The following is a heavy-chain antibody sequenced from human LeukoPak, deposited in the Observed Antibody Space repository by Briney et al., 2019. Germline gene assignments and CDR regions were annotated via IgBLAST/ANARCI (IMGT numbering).Heavy chain of an antibody. CDR1: GGSISSGGYS. CDR3: ARGIAAAGNYFDY. CDR2: IYHSGST. V-gene: IGHV4-30-2*01. D-gene: IGHD6-13*01. Sequence: TSETLSLTCAVSGGSISSGGYSWSWIRQPPGKGLEWIGYIYHSGSTYYNPSLKSRVTMSVDRSKNQFSLKLSSVTAADTAVYYCARGIAAAGNYFDYWGQGTLVTVSS. J-gene: IGHJ4*02.